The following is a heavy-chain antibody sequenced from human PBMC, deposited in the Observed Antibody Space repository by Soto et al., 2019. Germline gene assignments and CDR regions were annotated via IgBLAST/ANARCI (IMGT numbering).Heavy chain of an antibody. CDR3: VKDLMKWFGPNRSGYYQDESDY. D-gene: IGHD3-22*01. CDR2: ISGSGGST. V-gene: IGHV3-23*01. CDR1: GFTFSSYA. Sequence: PGGSLRLSCAASGFTFSSYAMSWVRQAPGKGLEWVSAISGSGGSTYYADSVKGRFTISRDNSKNTLYLQMSSLRAEDTAVYYCVKDLMKWFGPNRSGYYQDESDYWGQGTLVTVSS. J-gene: IGHJ4*02.